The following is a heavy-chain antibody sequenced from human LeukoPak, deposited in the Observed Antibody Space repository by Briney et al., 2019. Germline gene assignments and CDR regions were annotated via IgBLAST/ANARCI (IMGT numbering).Heavy chain of an antibody. CDR3: ARGGRYGYCSSTSCSTYMDV. J-gene: IGHJ6*03. V-gene: IGHV4-4*07. Sequence: PSETLSLTCTVSGVSISSYYWSWIRQPAGKGLEWIGRIYTSGSTKYNPSLKSRVTMSVDTCKNQFSLKLSSVTAADTAVYYCARGGRYGYCSSTSCSTYMDVWGKGTTVTISS. D-gene: IGHD2-2*01. CDR1: GVSISSYY. CDR2: IYTSGST.